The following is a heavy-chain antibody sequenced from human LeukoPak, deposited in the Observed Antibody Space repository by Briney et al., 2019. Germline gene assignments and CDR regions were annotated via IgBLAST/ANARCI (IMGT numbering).Heavy chain of an antibody. V-gene: IGHV3-23*01. CDR3: AKNWGPSDY. D-gene: IGHD7-27*01. CDR2: ISDSGDST. J-gene: IGHJ4*02. Sequence: GGSLRLSCTASGFTFNSYAMSWVRQAPGKGLEWVSAISDSGDSTYYADSVKGRFTMSRDNSKNTLYLQMNSLRAEDTAVYYCAKNWGPSDYWGQGTLVTVSS. CDR1: GFTFNSYA.